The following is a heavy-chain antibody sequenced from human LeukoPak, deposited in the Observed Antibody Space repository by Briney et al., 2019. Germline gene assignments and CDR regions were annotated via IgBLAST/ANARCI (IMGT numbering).Heavy chain of an antibody. CDR1: GFTFSSHS. J-gene: IGHJ4*02. CDR2: ISSSSSYI. D-gene: IGHD6-13*01. V-gene: IGHV3-21*01. Sequence: PGGSLRLSCAASGFTFSSHSMNWVRQAPGRGLEWVSSISSSSSYIYYADSVKGRFTISRDNAKDSLYLQMNSLRAEDTAVYYCARDYGIAAAGTNDYWGQGTLVTVSS. CDR3: ARDYGIAAAGTNDY.